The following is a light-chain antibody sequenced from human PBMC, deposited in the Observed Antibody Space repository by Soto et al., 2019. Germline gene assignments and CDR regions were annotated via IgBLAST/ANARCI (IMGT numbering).Light chain of an antibody. CDR3: QHYVNWPLT. Sequence: EIVMTQSPATLSVSPGEGATLSRRASQGIGDTLAWYQQKPGQTPRLLIYDTSIRATGVPARFSGSRSGAEFTLTISSLQSEDFAVYYCQHYVNWPLTFGGGTKVESK. V-gene: IGKV3-15*01. CDR2: DTS. J-gene: IGKJ4*01. CDR1: QGIGDT.